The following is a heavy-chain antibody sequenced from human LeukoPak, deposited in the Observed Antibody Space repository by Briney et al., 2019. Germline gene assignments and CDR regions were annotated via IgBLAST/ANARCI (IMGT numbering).Heavy chain of an antibody. CDR1: GFSITSGYF. CDR3: ARVASGGPRRGFDI. J-gene: IGHJ3*02. V-gene: IGHV4-38-2*02. CDR2: IYTTGAGST. D-gene: IGHD2-15*01. Sequence: SETLSLTCSVSGFSITSGYFWGWIRQSPGKGLEWIGNIYTTGAGSTYYNPSVKSRVTLFSDKAKNQLSLKMNSVTAADTAVYYCARVASGGPRRGFDIWGQGTMVTVSS.